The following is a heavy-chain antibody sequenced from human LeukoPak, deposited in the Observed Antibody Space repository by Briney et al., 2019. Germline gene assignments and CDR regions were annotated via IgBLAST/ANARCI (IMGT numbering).Heavy chain of an antibody. CDR3: VVSSGLYLRYYYMDV. CDR2: IYYSGNT. D-gene: IGHD6-19*01. CDR1: GGSISSSTYY. J-gene: IGHJ6*03. Sequence: PSETLSLTCTVSGGSISSSTYYWGWIRQPPGKGLEWIGSIYYSGNTYYKPSLKSRVTISVDTSRNQFSLKLNSVTAADTGVYYCVVSSGLYLRYYYMDVWGKGTTVTVSS. V-gene: IGHV4-39*07.